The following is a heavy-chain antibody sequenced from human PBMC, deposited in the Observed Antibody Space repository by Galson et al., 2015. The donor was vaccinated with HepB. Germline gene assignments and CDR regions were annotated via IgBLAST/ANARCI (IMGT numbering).Heavy chain of an antibody. D-gene: IGHD6-19*01. CDR3: AREYAAGYSSGWYFDL. J-gene: IGHJ2*01. V-gene: IGHV1-18*01. CDR2: ISAYNGNT. Sequence: SVKVSCKASGYTFTSYGISWVRQAPGQGLEWMGWISAYNGNTNYAQKLQGRVTMTTDTSTSTAYMELRSLRSDDTAVYYCAREYAAGYSSGWYFDLWGRGTLVTVSS. CDR1: GYTFTSYG.